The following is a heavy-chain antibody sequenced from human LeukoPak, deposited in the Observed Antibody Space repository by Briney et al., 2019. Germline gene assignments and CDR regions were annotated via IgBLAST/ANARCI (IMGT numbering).Heavy chain of an antibody. D-gene: IGHD3-22*01. J-gene: IGHJ3*02. CDR3: ARIKGGITMIVVPYAFDI. V-gene: IGHV1-18*01. Sequence: GASVKVSCKASGYTFTSYGISWVRQAPGQGLEWMGCISAYNGNTNYAQKLQGRVTMTTDTSTSTAYMELRSLRSDDTAVYYCARIKGGITMIVVPYAFDIWGQGTMVTVSS. CDR1: GYTFTSYG. CDR2: ISAYNGNT.